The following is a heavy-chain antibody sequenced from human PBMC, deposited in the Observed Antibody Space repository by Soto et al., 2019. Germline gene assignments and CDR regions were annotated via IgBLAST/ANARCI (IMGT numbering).Heavy chain of an antibody. V-gene: IGHV3-21*01. CDR1: GFTFSSYS. CDR2: ISSSSSYI. Sequence: EVQLVESGGGLVKPGGSLRLSCAASGFTFSSYSMNWVRQAPGKGLEWVSSISSSSSYIYYADSGKGRFTISRDNAKNSLYLQMNSLRAEDTAVYYCARDREQQLVRSPLGYYYYGMDVWGQGTTVTVSS. CDR3: ARDREQQLVRSPLGYYYYGMDV. D-gene: IGHD6-13*01. J-gene: IGHJ6*02.